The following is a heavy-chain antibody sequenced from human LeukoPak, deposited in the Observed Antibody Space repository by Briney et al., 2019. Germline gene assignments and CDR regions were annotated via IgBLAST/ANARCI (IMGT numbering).Heavy chain of an antibody. CDR1: GYTLTELS. CDR2: IRYDGSNK. CDR3: ARRLYSGGFDP. Sequence: SCKVSGYTLTELSMHWVRQAPGKGLEWVAFIRYDGSNKYYADSVKGRFTISRDNSKNTLYLQMNSLRAEDTAVYYCARRLYSGGFDPWGQGTLVTVSS. D-gene: IGHD2-2*02. V-gene: IGHV3-30*02. J-gene: IGHJ5*02.